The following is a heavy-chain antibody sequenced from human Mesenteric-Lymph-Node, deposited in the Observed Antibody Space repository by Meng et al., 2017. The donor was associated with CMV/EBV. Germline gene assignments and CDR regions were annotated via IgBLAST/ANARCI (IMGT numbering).Heavy chain of an antibody. CDR2: INPDTGDT. CDR1: GYRFTSHH. CDR3: AKLNDPMSSSSDSDY. Sequence: ASVKVSCKASGYRFTSHHINWVRQAPGQGLEWMGRINPDTGDTKFAQKFQGRVALTRDTSISTAYMELSSLRSDDTAVYYCAKLNDPMSSSSDSDYWGQGTLVTVSS. V-gene: IGHV1-2*02. D-gene: IGHD6-6*01. J-gene: IGHJ4*02.